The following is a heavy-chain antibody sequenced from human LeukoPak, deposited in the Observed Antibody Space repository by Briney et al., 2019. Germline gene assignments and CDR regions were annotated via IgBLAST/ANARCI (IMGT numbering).Heavy chain of an antibody. CDR2: INPNSGGT. CDR3: ARGASGDSSGWYYY. CDR1: GYTFTGYY. J-gene: IGHJ4*02. Sequence: ASVKVSCKASGYTFTGYYMHWVRQAPGQGLEWMGWINPNSGGTNYAQKFQGRVTMTRDTSSSTAYMEESRLRSDDTAVYYCARGASGDSSGWYYYWGQGTLVTVSS. D-gene: IGHD6-19*01. V-gene: IGHV1-2*02.